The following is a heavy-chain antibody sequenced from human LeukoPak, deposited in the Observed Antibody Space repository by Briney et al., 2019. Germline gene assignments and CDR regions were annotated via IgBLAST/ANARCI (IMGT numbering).Heavy chain of an antibody. CDR2: IYPNSGGI. CDR1: GYTFTDYY. V-gene: IGHV1-2*02. J-gene: IGHJ4*02. Sequence: ASVKLSCKASGYTFTDYYMNWVRQAPGPGLEWMGWIYPNSGGIKHAQKFQGRVTMTRDTSISTAYMELSRLTSDDTAVYYCGRKSANRKTSEFDYWGQGTLVTVSS. CDR3: GRKSANRKTSEFDY. D-gene: IGHD1-14*01.